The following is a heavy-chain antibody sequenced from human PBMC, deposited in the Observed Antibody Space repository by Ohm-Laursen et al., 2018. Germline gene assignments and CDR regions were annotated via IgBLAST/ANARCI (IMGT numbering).Heavy chain of an antibody. J-gene: IGHJ4*02. Sequence: SETLSLTCTVSGGSISSGGYYWSWIRQHPGKGLEWIGSIYQSGNTYYNPSLKSRVTISVDTSKNQFSLKLSSVTAADTAVYYCASGRDGYNWPRYYFDYWGQGTLVTVSS. CDR3: ASGRDGYNWPRYYFDY. CDR2: IYQSGNT. V-gene: IGHV4-39*01. CDR1: GGSISSGGYY. D-gene: IGHD5-24*01.